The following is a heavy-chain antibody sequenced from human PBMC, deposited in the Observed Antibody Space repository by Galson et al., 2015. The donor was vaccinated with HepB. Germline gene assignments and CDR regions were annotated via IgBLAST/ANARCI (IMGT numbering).Heavy chain of an antibody. V-gene: IGHV3-30*04. Sequence: SLRLSCAASGFSFSSYGIHWVRQAPGKGLEWVTAYDGTNKYYADYVKGRFTISRDNSKNTVYLQMDSLRVEDTAVYRCAGKLSGYSSGWFLDSWGQGTLVTVSS. J-gene: IGHJ4*02. CDR1: GFSFSSYG. CDR2: YDGTNK. D-gene: IGHD6-19*01. CDR3: AGKLSGYSSGWFLDS.